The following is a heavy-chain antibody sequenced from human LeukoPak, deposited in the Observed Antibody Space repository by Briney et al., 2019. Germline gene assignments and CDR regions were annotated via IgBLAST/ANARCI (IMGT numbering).Heavy chain of an antibody. Sequence: GGSLRLSCAASGFAFSRYVMSWVRQAPGKGLEWVSGINAYGNSTYYIDSVKGRFTISRDNSKSTMYLQMNSLRAGDTAIYYCAKDSRWNDWSWGQGTLVSVPS. CDR2: INAYGNST. CDR1: GFAFSRYV. D-gene: IGHD1-1*01. J-gene: IGHJ4*02. V-gene: IGHV3-23*01. CDR3: AKDSRWNDWS.